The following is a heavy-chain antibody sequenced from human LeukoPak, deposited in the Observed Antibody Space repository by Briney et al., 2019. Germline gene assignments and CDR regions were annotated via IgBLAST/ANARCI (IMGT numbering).Heavy chain of an antibody. CDR3: TRDRGAYNLYDY. J-gene: IGHJ4*02. D-gene: IGHD1-1*01. CDR1: GFTVSNKY. CDR2: IRSKAYGETA. V-gene: IGHV3-49*04. Sequence: PGGSLRLSCVASGFTVSNKYMSWVRQAPGKGLEWVGFIRSKAYGETADYAASVKGRFTISRDDSKVIAYLQMNSLKTEDTAVYHCTRDRGAYNLYDYWGQGTLVTVSS.